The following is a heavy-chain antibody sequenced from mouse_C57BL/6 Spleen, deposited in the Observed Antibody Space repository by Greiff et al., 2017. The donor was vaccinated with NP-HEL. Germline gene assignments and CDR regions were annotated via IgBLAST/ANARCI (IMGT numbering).Heavy chain of an antibody. V-gene: IGHV5-16*01. D-gene: IGHD1-1*01. CDR1: GFTFSDYY. Sequence: EVKLVESEGGLVQPGSSMKLSCTASGFTFSDYYMAWVRQVPEKGLEWVANINHDGSSTYYLDSLKSRFIISRDNAKNILYLQMSSLKSEDTVTYYCERERYYGSSCDFDYWGQGTTLSVSS. J-gene: IGHJ2*01. CDR3: ERERYYGSSCDFDY. CDR2: INHDGSST.